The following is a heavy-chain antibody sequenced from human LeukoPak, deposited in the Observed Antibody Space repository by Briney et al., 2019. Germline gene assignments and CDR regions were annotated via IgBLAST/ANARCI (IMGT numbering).Heavy chain of an antibody. CDR1: GYTFTSYG. Sequence: ASVTVSCKTSGYTFTSYGISWVRQAPGQGLEWMEWISSSKGNTNYAQKLQGRVTMTADTSTSTAYMELRSLRSDDTAVYYCARDRASGYTNPNWFDPWGQGSLVTVSS. J-gene: IGHJ5*02. CDR3: ARDRASGYTNPNWFDP. CDR2: ISSSKGNT. V-gene: IGHV1-18*01. D-gene: IGHD6-13*01.